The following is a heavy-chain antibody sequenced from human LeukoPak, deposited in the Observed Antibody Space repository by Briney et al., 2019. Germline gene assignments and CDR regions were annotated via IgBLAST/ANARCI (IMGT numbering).Heavy chain of an antibody. CDR3: ARARGITIFGVAQNIHNDGAFDY. J-gene: IGHJ4*02. CDR1: GFTFSTYS. CDR2: INIRSNYI. V-gene: IGHV3-21*01. D-gene: IGHD3-3*01. Sequence: GGSLRLSCTASGFTFSTYSMNWVRQAPGKGLEWVSSINIRSNYIYYADSVMGRFTISRDNAKNSLYLQMNSLRAEDTAVYYCARARGITIFGVAQNIHNDGAFDYWGQGTLVTVSS.